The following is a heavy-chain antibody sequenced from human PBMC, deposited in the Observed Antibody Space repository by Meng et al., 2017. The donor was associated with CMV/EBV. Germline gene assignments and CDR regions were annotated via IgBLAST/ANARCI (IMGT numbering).Heavy chain of an antibody. CDR3: AREGTYSGSSRAAFDI. CDR2: IIPILGIA. D-gene: IGHD1-26*01. Sequence: SVPVSCMASGGTFSSYAISWVRQAPGQGLEWMGGIIPILGIANYAQKFQGRVTITADKSTSTAYMELSSLRSEDTAVYYCAREGTYSGSSRAAFDIWGQGTMVTVSS. J-gene: IGHJ3*02. V-gene: IGHV1-69*10. CDR1: GGTFSSYA.